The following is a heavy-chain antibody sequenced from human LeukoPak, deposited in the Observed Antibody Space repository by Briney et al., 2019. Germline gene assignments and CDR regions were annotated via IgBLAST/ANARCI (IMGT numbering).Heavy chain of an antibody. CDR3: ARGAVVPAAMSPYYYYGMDV. Sequence: ASVKVSCKASGYTFTSYDINWVRQATGQGLGWMGWMNPNSGNTGYAQKLQGRVTMTRNTSISTAYMELSSLRSEDTAVYYCARGAVVPAAMSPYYYYGMDVWGQGTTVTVSS. CDR2: MNPNSGNT. J-gene: IGHJ6*02. CDR1: GYTFTSYD. D-gene: IGHD2-2*01. V-gene: IGHV1-8*01.